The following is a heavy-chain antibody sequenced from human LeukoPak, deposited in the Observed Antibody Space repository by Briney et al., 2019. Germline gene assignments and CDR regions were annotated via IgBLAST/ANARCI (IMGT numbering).Heavy chain of an antibody. Sequence: SETLSLTCTVSGGSISISSYYWGWIRQPPGKGLEWIGSIFYSGNTYYNPSLKSRVTISVDTSKNQFSLKLSSVTAADTAVYYCARRYYDSSGYSGWGQGTLVTVSS. CDR3: ARRYYDSSGYSG. J-gene: IGHJ4*02. CDR2: IFYSGNT. V-gene: IGHV4-39*07. D-gene: IGHD3-22*01. CDR1: GGSISISSYY.